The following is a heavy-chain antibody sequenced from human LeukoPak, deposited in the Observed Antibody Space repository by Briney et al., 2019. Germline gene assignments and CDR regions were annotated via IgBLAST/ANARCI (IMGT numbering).Heavy chain of an antibody. J-gene: IGHJ4*02. Sequence: SETLSPTCAVSGGSISSSNWWSWVRQPPGKGLEWIGEIYHSGSTNYNPSLKSRVTISVDKSKNQFSLKLSSVTAADTAVYYCARVSSGATTVDYWGQGTLVTVSS. D-gene: IGHD1-26*01. CDR2: IYHSGST. CDR1: GGSISSSNW. V-gene: IGHV4-4*02. CDR3: ARVSSGATTVDY.